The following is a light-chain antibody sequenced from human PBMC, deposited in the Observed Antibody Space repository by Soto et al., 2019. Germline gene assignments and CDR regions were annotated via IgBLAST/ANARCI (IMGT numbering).Light chain of an antibody. Sequence: QSALTQPAPVSGSPGQSLTISCTGTSSDVGGYNYVSWYQQHPGKAPKLMIYDVSNRPSGVSNRFSGSKSGNTASLTISGLQAEDEADYYCSSYRSSTSYVFGTGTKVTVL. CDR2: DVS. V-gene: IGLV2-14*01. CDR3: SSYRSSTSYV. J-gene: IGLJ1*01. CDR1: SSDVGGYNY.